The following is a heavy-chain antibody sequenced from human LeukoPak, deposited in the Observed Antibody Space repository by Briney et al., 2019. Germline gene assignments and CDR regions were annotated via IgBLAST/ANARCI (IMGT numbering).Heavy chain of an antibody. Sequence: ASVKVSCKASGHTFTGYYMHWVRQAPGQGLEWMGWINPNSGGTNYAQKFQGGVTMTRDTSISTAYMELSRLRSDDTAVYYCARAMGITMVRGVIGYWGQGTLVTVSS. J-gene: IGHJ4*02. CDR2: INPNSGGT. V-gene: IGHV1-2*02. CDR1: GHTFTGYY. CDR3: ARAMGITMVRGVIGY. D-gene: IGHD3-10*01.